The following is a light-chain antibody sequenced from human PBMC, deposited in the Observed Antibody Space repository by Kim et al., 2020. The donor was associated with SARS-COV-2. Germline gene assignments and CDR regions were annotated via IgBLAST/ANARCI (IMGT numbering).Light chain of an antibody. CDR3: CSFVNRRTS. CDR1: SSDIDASDGYNS. Sequence: QSALTQPASVSGSPGQSITISCTGTSSDIDASDGYNSVSWYQHHPDKAPKLILYDADKRPAGVSSRFSGSRSDNTASLTIAGLQADDEADYYCCSFVNRRTSFGGGTKVTVL. J-gene: IGLJ2*01. CDR2: DAD. V-gene: IGLV2-14*03.